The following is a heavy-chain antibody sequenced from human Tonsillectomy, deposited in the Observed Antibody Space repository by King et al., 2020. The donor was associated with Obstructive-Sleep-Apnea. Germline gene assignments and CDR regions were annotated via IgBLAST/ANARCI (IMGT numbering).Heavy chain of an antibody. CDR2: ISGSGDNT. D-gene: IGHD6-13*01. V-gene: IGHV3-23*04. Sequence: VQLVESGGGLVQPGESLRLSCAASRFTFSNYAMSWVRQAPGKGLEWVSVISGSGDNTYYVDSVKGRFTISRDNSKNTLYLQMSSLRADDTAVYYCAKGPAQQLVPNYFDYWGQGTLVTVSS. J-gene: IGHJ4*02. CDR1: RFTFSNYA. CDR3: AKGPAQQLVPNYFDY.